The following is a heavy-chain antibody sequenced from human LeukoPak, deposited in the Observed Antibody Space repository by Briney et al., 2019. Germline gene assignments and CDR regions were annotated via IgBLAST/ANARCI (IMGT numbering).Heavy chain of an antibody. CDR3: AREYDSWNGLDAFDL. D-gene: IGHD3-3*01. Sequence: PSETLSLTCTVSGGSMSSNSFYWGWIRQAPGMGLEWIATIYYSGTTYYNPSLRSRVTIEVDMSKYQFSLKLTSVTAADTGVYYCAREYDSWNGLDAFDLWGRGTLVTVSS. J-gene: IGHJ3*01. CDR2: IYYSGTT. CDR1: GGSMSSNSFY. V-gene: IGHV4-39*07.